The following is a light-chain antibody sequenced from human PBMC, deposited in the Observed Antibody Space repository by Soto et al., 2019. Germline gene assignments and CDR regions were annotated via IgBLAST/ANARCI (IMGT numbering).Light chain of an antibody. CDR1: QSVSSN. CDR2: GAS. J-gene: IGKJ4*01. V-gene: IGKV3-15*01. Sequence: EIVMTQSPATLSVSPGERATLSCRASQSVSSNLAWYQQKPRQAPRLLISGASTRATGIPVRFSGSGSGTEFTLTISSLQSEDFAVYYCQQYNNWPLTFGGGTKVEIK. CDR3: QQYNNWPLT.